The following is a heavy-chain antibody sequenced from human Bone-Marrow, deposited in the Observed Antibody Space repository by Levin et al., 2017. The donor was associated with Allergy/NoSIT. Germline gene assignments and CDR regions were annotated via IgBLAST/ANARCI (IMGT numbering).Heavy chain of an antibody. V-gene: IGHV1-18*01. CDR2: ISAHNGNP. CDR3: ARGSPYSSNRNNWFDP. CDR1: GYTFTGYG. J-gene: IGHJ5*02. Sequence: ASVKVSCRASGYTFTGYGLNWVRQAPGQGLEWMGWISAHNGNPNYAQKFQDRVTFTTDTSTSTAYMELRSLNSDDTAVYFCARGSPYSSNRNNWFDPWGQGTLVTVSS. D-gene: IGHD6-19*01.